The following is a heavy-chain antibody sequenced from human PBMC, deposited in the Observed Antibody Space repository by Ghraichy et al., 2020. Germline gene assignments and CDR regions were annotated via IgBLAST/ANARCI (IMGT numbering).Heavy chain of an antibody. V-gene: IGHV1-69*13. CDR2: IIPIFGTA. D-gene: IGHD1-26*01. Sequence: SVKVSCKASGGTFSSYAISWVRQAPGQGLEWMGGIIPIFGTANYAQKFQGRVTITADESTSTAYMELSSLRSEDTAVYYCARVDVGEYYFDYWGQGTLVTVSS. CDR1: GGTFSSYA. J-gene: IGHJ4*02. CDR3: ARVDVGEYYFDY.